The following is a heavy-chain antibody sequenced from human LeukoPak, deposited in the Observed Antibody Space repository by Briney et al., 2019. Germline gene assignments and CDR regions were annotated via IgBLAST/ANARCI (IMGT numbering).Heavy chain of an antibody. CDR2: ISGSGGST. D-gene: IGHD3-3*01. V-gene: IGHV3-23*01. J-gene: IGHJ4*02. CDR3: AKDENYDFWSGLLDY. CDR1: GFTFSSYA. Sequence: GGSLRLSCAASGFTFSSYAMSWVRQAPGKGLEWVSAISGSGGSTYYADSVKGRFTISRDNSKNTLYLQMNSLRAEDTAVYYCAKDENYDFWSGLLDYWGRGTLVTVSS.